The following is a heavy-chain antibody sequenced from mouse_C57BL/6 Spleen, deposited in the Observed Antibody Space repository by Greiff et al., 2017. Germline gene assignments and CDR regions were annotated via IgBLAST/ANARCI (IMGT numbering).Heavy chain of an antibody. CDR1: GYAFSSYW. Sequence: VQLQQSGAELVKPGASVKISCKASGYAFSSYWMNWVKQRPGKGLEWIGQIYPGDGDTNYNGKFKGKATLTADKSSSTAYMQLSSLTSEDSAVYFCARWERFHYAIDYWGQGTSVTVSS. D-gene: IGHD4-1*01. V-gene: IGHV1-80*01. CDR3: ARWERFHYAIDY. J-gene: IGHJ4*01. CDR2: IYPGDGDT.